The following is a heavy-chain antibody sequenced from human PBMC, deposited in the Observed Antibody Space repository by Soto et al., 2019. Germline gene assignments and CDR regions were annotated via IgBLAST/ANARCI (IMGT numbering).Heavy chain of an antibody. CDR3: AREVAVAGFYWYFDL. D-gene: IGHD6-19*01. V-gene: IGHV1-8*01. J-gene: IGHJ2*01. Sequence: QVQLVQSGAEVKKPGASVKVSCKASGYTFTSYDINWVRQATGQGLEWMGWMNPNSGNTGYAQKFQGRVTMTRNTSISTDYMALSSLRSEDTAVYYCAREVAVAGFYWYFDLWGRGTLVNDSS. CDR1: GYTFTSYD. CDR2: MNPNSGNT.